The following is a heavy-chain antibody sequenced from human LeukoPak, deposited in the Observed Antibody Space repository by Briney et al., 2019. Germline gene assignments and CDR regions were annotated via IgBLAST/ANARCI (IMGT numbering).Heavy chain of an antibody. CDR3: AGGGPAARRLNYYYMDV. V-gene: IGHV1-2*02. CDR2: INPNSGGT. CDR1: GYTFTGYY. J-gene: IGHJ6*03. D-gene: IGHD2-2*01. Sequence: ASVKVSCKASGYTFTGYYMHWVRQAPGQGLEWMGWINPNSGGTNYAQKFQGRVTMTRDTSISTAYMELSRLRSDDTAVYYCAGGGPAARRLNYYYMDVWGKGTTVTVSS.